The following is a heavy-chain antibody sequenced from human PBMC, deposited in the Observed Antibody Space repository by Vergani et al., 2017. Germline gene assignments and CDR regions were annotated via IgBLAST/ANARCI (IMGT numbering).Heavy chain of an antibody. D-gene: IGHD2-2*01. CDR3: ARALKVVPAARASSDY. Sequence: QVQLVQSGAEVKKPGASVKVSCKASGYTFTGYYMHWVRQAPGQGLEWMGWINPNSGGTNYAQKFQGRVTMIRDTSISTAYMELSRLRSDDTAVYYCARALKVVPAARASSDYWGQGTLVTVSS. V-gene: IGHV1-2*02. CDR1: GYTFTGYY. J-gene: IGHJ4*02. CDR2: INPNSGGT.